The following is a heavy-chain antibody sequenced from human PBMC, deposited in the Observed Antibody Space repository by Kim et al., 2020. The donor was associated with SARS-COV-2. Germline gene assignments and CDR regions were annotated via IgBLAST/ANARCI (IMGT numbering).Heavy chain of an antibody. V-gene: IGHV3-7*03. CDR1: GFTFSSYW. D-gene: IGHD2-21*02. J-gene: IGHJ4*02. CDR2: IKQDGSEK. Sequence: GGSLRLSCAASGFTFSSYWMSWVRQAPGKGLEWVANIKQDGSEKYYVDSVKGRFTISRDNAKNSLYLQMNSLRAEDTAVYYCARVYLAYCGGDCYPHHFDYWGQGTLVTVSS. CDR3: ARVYLAYCGGDCYPHHFDY.